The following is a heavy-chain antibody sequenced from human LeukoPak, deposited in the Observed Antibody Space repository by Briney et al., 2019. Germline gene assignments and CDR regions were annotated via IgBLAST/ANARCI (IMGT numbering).Heavy chain of an antibody. Sequence: ASVKVSCKASGYTFTSYGISWVRQAPGQGLGWMGWISAYNGNTNYAQKLQGRVTMTTDTSTSTAYMELRSLRSDDTAVYYCARGGGPYCGGDCYSASHPWGQGTLVTVSS. CDR2: ISAYNGNT. V-gene: IGHV1-18*01. J-gene: IGHJ5*02. CDR1: GYTFTSYG. CDR3: ARGGGPYCGGDCYSASHP. D-gene: IGHD2-21*02.